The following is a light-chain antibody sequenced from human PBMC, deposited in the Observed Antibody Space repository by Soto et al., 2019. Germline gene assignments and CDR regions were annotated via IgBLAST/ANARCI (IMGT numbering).Light chain of an antibody. J-gene: IGLJ2*01. CDR3: SSYTNRSPLV. CDR2: DVS. CDR1: SSDVGGYNY. V-gene: IGLV2-14*01. Sequence: QSALTQPASVSGYPGQSITISCTGTSSDVGGYNYVSWYQQHPGKAPKLMIYDVSNRPSGVSNRFSGSKSGNTASLTISGLQAEDEAEYYCSSYTNRSPLVFGGGTTLTVL.